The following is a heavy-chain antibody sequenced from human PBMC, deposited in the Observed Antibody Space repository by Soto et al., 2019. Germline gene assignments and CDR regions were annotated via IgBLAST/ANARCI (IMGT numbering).Heavy chain of an antibody. Sequence: QVQLMQSGGEVKKPGASVKVSCKASGVTFRIYAIAWVRHAPGQGLEWMGWIRTHNGNANSAQNFQDRSTMTADTSTNTAYLELRNLRTDDTAFYYCARLTGFSSTFPDYRGQGTLVSVSS. CDR1: GVTFRIYA. CDR3: ARLTGFSSTFPDY. CDR2: IRTHNGNA. V-gene: IGHV1-18*04. J-gene: IGHJ4*02. D-gene: IGHD6-13*01.